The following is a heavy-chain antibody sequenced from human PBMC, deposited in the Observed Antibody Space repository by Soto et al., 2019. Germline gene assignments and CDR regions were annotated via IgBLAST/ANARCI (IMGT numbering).Heavy chain of an antibody. CDR3: ARGYYTSWYWFDR. Sequence: QVQLQESGPGLVKPSETLSLTCTVSVSVGSVSTGVHYWSWIRQPPGKGLEWIGYIYYSGSTNYKPALKSRVTISVDTSKNQFSLKLTSVTAADTAVYYCARGYYTSWYWFDRWGRGTLVTVSS. CDR1: VSVGSVSTGVHY. V-gene: IGHV4-61*08. CDR2: IYYSGST. D-gene: IGHD6-13*01. J-gene: IGHJ2*01.